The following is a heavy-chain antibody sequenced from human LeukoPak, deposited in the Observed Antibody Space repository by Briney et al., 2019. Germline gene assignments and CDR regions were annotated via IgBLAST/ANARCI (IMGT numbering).Heavy chain of an antibody. CDR3: ARGRGSSDAFDI. J-gene: IGHJ3*02. V-gene: IGHV1-69*05. Sequence: SVKVSCKASGYTFTSYGISWVRQAPGQGLEWMGGIIPIFGTANYAQKFQGRVSITTDESTSTAYMELSSLRSEDTAVYYCARGRGSSDAFDIWGQGTMVTVSS. CDR1: GYTFTSYG. D-gene: IGHD1-26*01. CDR2: IIPIFGTA.